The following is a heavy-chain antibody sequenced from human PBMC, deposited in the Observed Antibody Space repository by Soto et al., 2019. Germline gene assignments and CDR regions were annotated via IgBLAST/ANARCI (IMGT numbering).Heavy chain of an antibody. V-gene: IGHV3-48*02. J-gene: IGHJ6*02. CDR2: ISSSSTTL. CDR1: GLTFSIYS. D-gene: IGHD3-10*01. Sequence: GGSLRLSCAASGLTFSIYSMNWVRQAPGKGLEWVSYISSSSTTLYYADSVKGRFTISRDNAKNSLYLQMHSLGDEDTAVYYCARDPGDGMDVWGQGTTVTVSS. CDR3: ARDPGDGMDV.